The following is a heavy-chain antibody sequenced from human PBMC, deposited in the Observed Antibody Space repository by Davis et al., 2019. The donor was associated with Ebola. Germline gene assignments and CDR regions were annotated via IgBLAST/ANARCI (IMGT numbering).Heavy chain of an antibody. CDR1: GYSFTGNY. V-gene: IGHV1-2*06. D-gene: IGHD3-22*01. Sequence: AASVKVSCKASGYSFTGNYVQWVRHAPGQGLEWMGRINPNSGGTTYAQKFQGRVTMTRDTSISTAYMELSRLRSDDTAVYYCARGGITMMVEPRDYYYGLDAWGQGTTVTVSS. CDR3: ARGGITMMVEPRDYYYGLDA. CDR2: INPNSGGT. J-gene: IGHJ6*02.